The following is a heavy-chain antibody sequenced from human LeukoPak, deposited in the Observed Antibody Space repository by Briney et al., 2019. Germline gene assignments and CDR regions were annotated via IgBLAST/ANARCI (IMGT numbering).Heavy chain of an antibody. CDR3: AKPAISSRGWYYDY. V-gene: IGHV3-23*01. J-gene: IGHJ4*02. Sequence: GVTLRLSCAASGFTFSSSGMSWVRQAPGKGLEWVSTISDSGGSTYYADSVKGRFTVSRDNSKNTLYLQMNSLRVDDTAVYYCAKPAISSRGWYYDYWGQGTLVTVSS. CDR2: ISDSGGST. D-gene: IGHD6-19*01. CDR1: GFTFSSSG.